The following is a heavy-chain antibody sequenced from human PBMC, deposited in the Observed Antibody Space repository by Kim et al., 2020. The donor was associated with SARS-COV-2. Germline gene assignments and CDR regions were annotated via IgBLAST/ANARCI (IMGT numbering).Heavy chain of an antibody. D-gene: IGHD6-13*01. CDR1: GFTFDDYA. CDR2: ISWSSGTI. J-gene: IGHJ4*02. Sequence: GGSLRLSCAASGFTFDDYAMHWVRQAPGKGLEWVSGISWSSGTIHYADPVKGRFTVSRDNAKNSLYLQINSLRPEDTAVYYCAREAATGYRSLFYFDFWGQGARVTVSS. V-gene: IGHV3-9*01. CDR3: AREAATGYRSLFYFDF.